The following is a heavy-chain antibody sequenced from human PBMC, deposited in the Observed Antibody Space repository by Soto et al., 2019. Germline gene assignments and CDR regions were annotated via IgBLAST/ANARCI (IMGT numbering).Heavy chain of an antibody. CDR3: ARGDEYYDSSGYCYGY. D-gene: IGHD3-22*01. CDR2: ISYDGSNK. J-gene: IGHJ4*02. V-gene: IGHV3-30-3*01. Sequence: SLRLSCAASGFTFSSYAMHWVRQAPGKGLEWVAVISYDGSNKYYADSVKGRFTISRDNSKNTLYLQMNSLRAEDTAVYYCARGDEYYDSSGYCYGYWGQGTLVTVSS. CDR1: GFTFSSYA.